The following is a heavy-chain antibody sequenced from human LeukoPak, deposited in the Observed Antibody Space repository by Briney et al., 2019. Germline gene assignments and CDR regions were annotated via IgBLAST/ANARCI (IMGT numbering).Heavy chain of an antibody. Sequence: GGSLRLSCAASGFTFSSYSMNWVRQAPGKGLEWVSSISSSSSYIYYADSVKGRFTISRDNSKNTLYLQMNSLRAEDTAVYYCAKRLIAARPWDDAFDIWGQGTMVTVSS. CDR1: GFTFSSYS. D-gene: IGHD6-6*01. CDR2: ISSSSSYI. CDR3: AKRLIAARPWDDAFDI. J-gene: IGHJ3*02. V-gene: IGHV3-21*04.